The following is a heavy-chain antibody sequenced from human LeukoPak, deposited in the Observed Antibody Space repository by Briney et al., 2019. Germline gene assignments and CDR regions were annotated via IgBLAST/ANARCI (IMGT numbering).Heavy chain of an antibody. V-gene: IGHV1-69*13. CDR3: ASSLGYSSGWYEYYYYYMDV. CDR2: IIPIFGTA. CDR1: GGTFSSYA. J-gene: IGHJ6*03. Sequence: ASVKVSCKASGGTFSSYAISWVRQAPGQGLEWMGGIIPIFGTANYAQKFQGRVTITADESTSTAYMELSSLRSEDTAVYYCASSLGYSSGWYEYYYYYMDVWGKGTTVTISS. D-gene: IGHD6-19*01.